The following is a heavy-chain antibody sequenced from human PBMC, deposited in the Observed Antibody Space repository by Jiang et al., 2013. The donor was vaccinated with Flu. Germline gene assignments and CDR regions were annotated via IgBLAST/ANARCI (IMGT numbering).Heavy chain of an antibody. V-gene: IGHV6-1*01. Sequence: QTLSLTCVISGASVFSNTATWNWIRQSPSRGLEWLGRTYYRSKWYNDYAESVKGRITIIPDTSKNQFSLQLNSVAPEDTAIYYCAGYYSGGHYGMDVWGHGTTVTVSS. J-gene: IGHJ6*02. CDR1: GASVFSNTAT. CDR3: AGYYSGGHYGMDV. D-gene: IGHD6-19*01. CDR2: TYYRSKWYN.